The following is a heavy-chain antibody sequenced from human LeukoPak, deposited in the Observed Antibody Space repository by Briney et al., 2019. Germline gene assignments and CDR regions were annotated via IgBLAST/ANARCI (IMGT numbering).Heavy chain of an antibody. CDR1: GLSFSDYY. CDR2: ISSSGSTI. Sequence: PGGSLRLPCAASGLSFSDYYMSWVRQAPGKGLEWVSYISSSGSTISYADSVEGRFTISRDNTKNSLYLQMSSLRAEDTAVYYCARVFDGSGKRWGDYYYGMDVWGQGTTVTVSS. V-gene: IGHV3-11*04. CDR3: ARVFDGSGKRWGDYYYGMDV. J-gene: IGHJ6*02. D-gene: IGHD3-10*01.